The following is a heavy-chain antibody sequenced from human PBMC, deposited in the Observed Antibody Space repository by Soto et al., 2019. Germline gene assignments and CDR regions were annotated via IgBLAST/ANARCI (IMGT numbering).Heavy chain of an antibody. CDR3: ATGVATTEWDS. CDR1: GGSISSNY. D-gene: IGHD5-12*01. CDR2: VFYSGHS. Sequence: QVQLQESGPGLVKPSETLSLTCTVSGGSISSNYWSWIRQPPGKGLEWIAYVFYSGHSDYNPSLKSRVTISVDTSKNQFSLKMCSVTAADTAVYYCATGVATTEWDSWGQGTLVTVSS. V-gene: IGHV4-59*08. J-gene: IGHJ4*02.